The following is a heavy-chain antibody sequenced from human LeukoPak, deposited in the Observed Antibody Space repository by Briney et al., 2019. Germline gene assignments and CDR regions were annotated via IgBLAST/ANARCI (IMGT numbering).Heavy chain of an antibody. V-gene: IGHV4-39*07. CDR2: FYYSGST. CDR1: GGSISSRPYC. J-gene: IGHJ4*02. Sequence: SETLSLTCTVSGGSISSRPYCWGWIRQPPGKGLEWLGSFYYSGSTYYKPSLKSRVTIPVDTSKNQISLKLSSVTAADTAVYYCAREGYSSSPDYWGQGTLVTVSS. D-gene: IGHD6-6*01. CDR3: AREGYSSSPDY.